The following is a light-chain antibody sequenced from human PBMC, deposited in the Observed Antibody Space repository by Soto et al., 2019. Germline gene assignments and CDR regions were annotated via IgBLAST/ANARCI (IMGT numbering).Light chain of an antibody. Sequence: QSALTQPASVSGSPGQSIPISCTGTSSDVGAYNYVSWYQQHPGKAPKLMIYDVSNRPSGVSNRFSGSKSGNTASLTISGLQAEDEADYYCNSYTSSSTSYVFGTGTKVTVL. CDR2: DVS. J-gene: IGLJ1*01. V-gene: IGLV2-14*01. CDR3: NSYTSSSTSYV. CDR1: SSDVGAYNY.